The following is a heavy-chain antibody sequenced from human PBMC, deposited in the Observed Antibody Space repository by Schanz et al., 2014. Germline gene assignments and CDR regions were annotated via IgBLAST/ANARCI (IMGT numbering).Heavy chain of an antibody. V-gene: IGHV1-69*09. CDR1: GGTFSTYP. CDR2: IIPIHGIV. Sequence: QVHLVQSGAEVKKPGSSMKVSCKASGGTFSTYPINWLRQAPGQGLEWMGRIIPIHGIVNYAQRVQDRVRITADKSTSTAYMELSSLRSDDTAVYYCARGGGPEDVFDIWGQGTILTVSS. J-gene: IGHJ3*02. CDR3: ARGGGPEDVFDI. D-gene: IGHD5-12*01.